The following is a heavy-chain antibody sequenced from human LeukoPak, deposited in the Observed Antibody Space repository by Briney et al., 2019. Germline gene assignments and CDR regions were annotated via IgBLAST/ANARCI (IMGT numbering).Heavy chain of an antibody. CDR2: INPNSGGT. Sequence: ASVKVSCKASGYTFTGYYMHWVRQAPGQGLEWMGWINPNSGGTNYAQKFQSRVTMTRDTSISTAYMELSRLRSDDTAVYYCARDLISYDILTGYYTRNAFDIWGQGTMVTVSS. V-gene: IGHV1-2*02. J-gene: IGHJ3*02. D-gene: IGHD3-9*01. CDR1: GYTFTGYY. CDR3: ARDLISYDILTGYYTRNAFDI.